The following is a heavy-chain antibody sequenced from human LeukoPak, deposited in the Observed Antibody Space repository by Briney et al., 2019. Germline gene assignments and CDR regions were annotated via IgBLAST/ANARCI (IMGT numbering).Heavy chain of an antibody. CDR1: GFTFGDYA. D-gene: IGHD2-15*01. Sequence: GGSLRHSCTAAGFTFGDYAMSWVRQAPGKGLEWVGLIRSKAYGGTTEYAASVKGRFTTSRDDSKSIAYLQMNSLKTEDTAVYYCTRGRGYCSGGSCYGYYWGQGTLVTVSS. J-gene: IGHJ4*02. CDR2: IRSKAYGGTT. CDR3: TRGRGYCSGGSCYGYY. V-gene: IGHV3-49*04.